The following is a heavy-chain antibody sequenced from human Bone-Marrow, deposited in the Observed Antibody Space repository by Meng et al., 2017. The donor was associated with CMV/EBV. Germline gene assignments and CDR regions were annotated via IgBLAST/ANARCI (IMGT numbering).Heavy chain of an antibody. CDR3: ARDAWPSDIVATLIDY. V-gene: IGHV1-46*01. J-gene: IGHJ4*02. CDR2: INPSGGST. D-gene: IGHD5-12*01. Sequence: ASVKVSCKASGYTFTGYYMHWVRQAPGQGLEWMGIINPSGGSTSYAQKFQGRVTMTRDTSTSTVYMELSSLRSEDTAVYYCARDAWPSDIVATLIDYWGQGTLVTVPS. CDR1: GYTFTGYY.